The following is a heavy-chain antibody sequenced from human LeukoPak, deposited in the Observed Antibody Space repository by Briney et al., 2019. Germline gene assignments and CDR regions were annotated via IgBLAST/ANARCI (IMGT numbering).Heavy chain of an antibody. D-gene: IGHD7-27*01. V-gene: IGHV4-61*02. J-gene: IGHJ4*02. CDR1: GGSISSGSYY. CDR2: IYTSGST. CDR3: ARGSAGDY. Sequence: PSETLSLTCTVSGGSISSGSYYWSWIRQPAGKGLEWIGRIYTSGSTTYNSSLKSRITISLDTSKNHFSLRLSSVTAADTAVYYCARGSAGDYWGQGTLVTVSS.